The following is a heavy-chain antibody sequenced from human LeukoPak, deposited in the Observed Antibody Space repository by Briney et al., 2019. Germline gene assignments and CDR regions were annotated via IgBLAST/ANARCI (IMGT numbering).Heavy chain of an antibody. D-gene: IGHD5-18*01. CDR3: AREEDTAMVRGSGSFDY. CDR2: IYYSGST. CDR1: GGSISSGDYY. Sequence: SETLSLTCTVSGGSISSGDYYWSWIRQPPGKGLEWIGYIYYSGSTYYNPSLKSRVTISVDTSKNQFSLKLSSVTAADPAVYYCAREEDTAMVRGSGSFDYWGQGTLVTVSS. V-gene: IGHV4-30-4*08. J-gene: IGHJ4*02.